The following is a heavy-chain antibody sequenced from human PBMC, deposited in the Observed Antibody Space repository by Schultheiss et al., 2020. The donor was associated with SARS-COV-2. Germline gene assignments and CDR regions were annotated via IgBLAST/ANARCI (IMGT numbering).Heavy chain of an antibody. Sequence: SCAASGFTFSSYAMSWIRQPPGKGLEWIGYIYYSGSTNYNPSLKSRVTISVDMSQNQFSLKLSSVTAADTAVYYCARGSGYCSSTSCYKTPGGVDYWGQGTLVTVSS. V-gene: IGHV4-59*12. CDR3: ARGSGYCSSTSCYKTPGGVDY. CDR2: IYYSGST. D-gene: IGHD2-2*02. CDR1: GFTFSSYA. J-gene: IGHJ4*02.